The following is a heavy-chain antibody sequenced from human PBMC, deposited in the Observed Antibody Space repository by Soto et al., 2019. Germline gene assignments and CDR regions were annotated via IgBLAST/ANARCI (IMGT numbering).Heavy chain of an antibody. Sequence: HPGGSLRLSCAASGFTLSSYSMNWVRQAPGKGLEWVSYISSSSSTIYYADSVKGRFTISRDNAKNSLYLQMNSLRAEDTAVYYCARDGGRWELLSYYYYYYGMDVWGQGTTVTVSS. CDR3: ARDGGRWELLSYYYYYYGMDV. D-gene: IGHD1-26*01. V-gene: IGHV3-48*01. CDR2: ISSSSSTI. CDR1: GFTLSSYS. J-gene: IGHJ6*02.